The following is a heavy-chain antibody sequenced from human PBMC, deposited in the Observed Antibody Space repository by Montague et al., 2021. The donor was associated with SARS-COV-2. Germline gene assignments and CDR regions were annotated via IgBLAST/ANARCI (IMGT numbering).Heavy chain of an antibody. V-gene: IGHV4-39*06. Sequence: SETLSLTCTVSGGSISSSSYYWGWIRQPPGKELEWIGSIYYSGSTYYNPSLKSRVTISVDTSKNQFPLKLSSVTAADTAVYYCAREGGWLSRGSYYFDYWGQGTLVTVSS. CDR2: IYYSGST. CDR3: AREGGWLSRGSYYFDY. D-gene: IGHD3-22*01. CDR1: GGSISSSSYY. J-gene: IGHJ4*02.